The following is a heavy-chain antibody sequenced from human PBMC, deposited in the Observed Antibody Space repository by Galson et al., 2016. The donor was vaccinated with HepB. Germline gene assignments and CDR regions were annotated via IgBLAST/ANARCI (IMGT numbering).Heavy chain of an antibody. CDR3: ARDPLFDY. Sequence: SVKVSCKASGGTSSSNAINWVRQAPGQGLEWMGRITPIFGTAKYAQKFQGRVTITADESTSTAYMELSSLRSEDTAVYYCARDPLFDYWGQGTLVTVSS. V-gene: IGHV1-69*13. CDR1: GGTSSSNA. CDR2: ITPIFGTA. J-gene: IGHJ4*02.